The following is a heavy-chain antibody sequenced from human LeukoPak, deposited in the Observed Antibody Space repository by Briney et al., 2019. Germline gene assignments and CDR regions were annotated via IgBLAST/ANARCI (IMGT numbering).Heavy chain of an antibody. D-gene: IGHD2-2*01. CDR1: GGSFSGYY. V-gene: IGHV4-34*01. CDR2: INHSGST. Sequence: SETPSLTCAVYGGSFSGYYWSWIRQPPGKGLEWIGEINHSGSTNYNPSLKSRVTISVDTSKIQFSLKLSSVTAADTAVYYCATAYCSSTSCITKKRYYFDYWGQGTLVTVSS. J-gene: IGHJ4*02. CDR3: ATAYCSSTSCITKKRYYFDY.